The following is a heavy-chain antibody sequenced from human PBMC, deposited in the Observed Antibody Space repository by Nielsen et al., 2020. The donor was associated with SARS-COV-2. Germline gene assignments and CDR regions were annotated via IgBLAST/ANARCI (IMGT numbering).Heavy chain of an antibody. D-gene: IGHD3-22*01. J-gene: IGHJ6*02. CDR1: GFTFSSYG. CDR3: ARSEDSSGYPHYYYYYGMDV. CDR2: ISYDGSNK. Sequence: GGSLRLSCAASGFTFSSYGMHWVRQAPGKGLEWVAVISYDGSNKYYADSVKGRFTISRDNSKNTLYLQMNSLRAEDTAVYYCARSEDSSGYPHYYYYYGMDVWGQGTTVTVSS. V-gene: IGHV3-30*03.